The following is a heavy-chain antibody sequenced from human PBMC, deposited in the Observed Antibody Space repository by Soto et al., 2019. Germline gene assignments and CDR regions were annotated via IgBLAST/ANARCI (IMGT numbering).Heavy chain of an antibody. CDR1: GFTFSSYA. CDR2: ISGSGGST. V-gene: IGHV3-23*01. J-gene: IGHJ5*02. D-gene: IGHD2-21*01. Sequence: GGSLRLSCAASGFTFSSYAMSWVRQAPGKGLEWVSAISGSGGSTYYAASVKGRFTISRDKSKNTLYLQMNNLRAEDTAVYYCTKACCHSQPSNWFDPWGQGTLVTVSS. CDR3: TKACCHSQPSNWFDP.